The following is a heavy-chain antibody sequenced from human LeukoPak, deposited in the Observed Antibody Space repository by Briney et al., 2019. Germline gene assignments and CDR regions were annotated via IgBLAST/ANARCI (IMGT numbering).Heavy chain of an antibody. CDR1: GGSISSYY. Sequence: SETLSLTCTVSGGSISSYYWSWIRQPPGKGLEWIGYIYYSGSTNYNPSLKSRVTISVDTSKNQFSLKLSSVTAADAAVYYCARQSLRNTAMVFGYWGQGTLVTVSS. J-gene: IGHJ4*02. CDR3: ARQSLRNTAMVFGY. CDR2: IYYSGST. V-gene: IGHV4-59*08. D-gene: IGHD5-18*01.